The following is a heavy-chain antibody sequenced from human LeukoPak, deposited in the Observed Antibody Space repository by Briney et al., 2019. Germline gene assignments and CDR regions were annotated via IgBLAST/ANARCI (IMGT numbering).Heavy chain of an antibody. CDR3: ARDSAVTGRDDAFDI. V-gene: IGHV1-2*02. CDR1: GYTFTGYY. J-gene: IGHJ3*02. D-gene: IGHD4-17*01. Sequence: ASVKVSCKASGYTFTGYYMHWVRQAPGQALEWMGWIKPNSGDTKYGQKFQGRVTVTRDTSISTAYMELSRLRSDDTAVYYCARDSAVTGRDDAFDIWGQGTMVTVSS. CDR2: IKPNSGDT.